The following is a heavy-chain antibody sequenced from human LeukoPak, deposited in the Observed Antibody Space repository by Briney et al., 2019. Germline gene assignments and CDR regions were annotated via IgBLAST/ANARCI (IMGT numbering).Heavy chain of an antibody. CDR3: TTDGVGIEGATFDY. J-gene: IGHJ4*02. Sequence: PGGSLRLSCAASGFTFINAWMAWVRQAPGKGLEWVCRIKAKAHGGTTDYAAPVKGRFTISRDDSKNTLYLQMNSLKTEDTAVYYCTTDGVGIEGATFDYWGQGTLVTVSS. CDR2: IKAKAHGGTT. D-gene: IGHD1-26*01. V-gene: IGHV3-15*01. CDR1: GFTFINAW.